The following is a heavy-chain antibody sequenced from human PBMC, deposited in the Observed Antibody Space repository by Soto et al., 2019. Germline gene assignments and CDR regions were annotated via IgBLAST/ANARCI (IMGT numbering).Heavy chain of an antibody. D-gene: IGHD1-1*01. CDR1: GFTVSRQA. Sequence: EVQLLESGGGLVQPGGSLRLSCAASGFTVSRQAMGWVRQAPDKGLEWVSLIRGDSAATYYADSVKGRFTLSRDNSRNNRYLQMNTLRAEDTAIYHCATQDLRGAPGTTWGQGTLVTVSS. V-gene: IGHV3-23*01. J-gene: IGHJ5*02. CDR3: ATQDLRGAPGTT. CDR2: IRGDSAAT.